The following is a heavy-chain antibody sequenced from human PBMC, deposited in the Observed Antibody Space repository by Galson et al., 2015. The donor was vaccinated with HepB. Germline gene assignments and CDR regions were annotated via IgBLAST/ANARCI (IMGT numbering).Heavy chain of an antibody. CDR3: ASTSGASYNSGYYTIDY. V-gene: IGHV3-53*01. CDR2: IYSGGST. CDR1: GFTVSSNY. J-gene: IGHJ4*02. D-gene: IGHD3-3*01. Sequence: SLRLSCAASGFTVSSNYMSWVRQAPGKGLEWVSVIYSGGSTFYADSVKGRFTISRDNSKNTLYLQTNSLRAEDTAVYYCASTSGASYNSGYYTIDYWGQGTLVTVSS.